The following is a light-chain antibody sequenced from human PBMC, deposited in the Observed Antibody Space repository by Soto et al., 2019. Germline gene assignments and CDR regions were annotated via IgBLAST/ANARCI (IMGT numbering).Light chain of an antibody. CDR2: GAS. J-gene: IGKJ1*01. CDR1: QSVSSSY. V-gene: IGKV3-20*01. Sequence: ELVLTQSPGNLSLSPGERATLSCRASQSVSSSYLAWYQQTPGQAPRLLIYGASSRATSIPDRFSGRGSVTDFTLTISGLEPEDCAVYYCQQDGSSQWTFGQGTKVEIK. CDR3: QQDGSSQWT.